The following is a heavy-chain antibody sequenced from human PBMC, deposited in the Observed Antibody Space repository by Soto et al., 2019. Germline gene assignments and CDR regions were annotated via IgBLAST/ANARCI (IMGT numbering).Heavy chain of an antibody. CDR3: AKWGGSSRHYDY. J-gene: IGHJ4*02. D-gene: IGHD6-6*01. Sequence: QVQLQESGPGLVKPSQTLSLTCTVSGGSISSGGYYWSWIRQHPGKGLEWIGYIFYSGSTYYNPSLKSRVTPAVDTTENPFSLKLSSVTAADTAVYYCAKWGGSSRHYDYWGQGTLVTVSS. CDR2: IFYSGST. CDR1: GGSISSGGYY. V-gene: IGHV4-31*03.